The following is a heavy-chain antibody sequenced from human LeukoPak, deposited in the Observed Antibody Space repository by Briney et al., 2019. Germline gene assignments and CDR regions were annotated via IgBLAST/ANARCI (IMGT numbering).Heavy chain of an antibody. CDR3: ARDSGNAYY. V-gene: IGHV4-30-2*01. J-gene: IGHJ4*02. D-gene: IGHD3-16*01. CDR2: IYHSGST. CDR1: GGSISSGGYY. Sequence: SETLSLTCTVSGGSISSGGYYWSWIRQPPGKGLEWIGYIYHSGSTYYNPSLKSRVTISVDRSKNQFSLKLSSVTAADTAVYYCARDSGNAYYWGQGTLVTVSS.